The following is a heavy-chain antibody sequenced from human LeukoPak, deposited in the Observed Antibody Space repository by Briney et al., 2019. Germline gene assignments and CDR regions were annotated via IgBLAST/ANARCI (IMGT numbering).Heavy chain of an antibody. V-gene: IGHV4-34*01. CDR3: ARGSRYSGNLGGY. CDR1: GGSFSGYY. D-gene: IGHD1-26*01. J-gene: IGHJ4*02. CDR2: INHSGST. Sequence: PSETLSLTCAVYGGSFSGYYWSWIRQPPGKGLEWIGEINHSGSTNYNPSLKSRVTISVDTSKNQFSLKLSSVTAADTAVYYCARGSRYSGNLGGYWGQGTLVTVSS.